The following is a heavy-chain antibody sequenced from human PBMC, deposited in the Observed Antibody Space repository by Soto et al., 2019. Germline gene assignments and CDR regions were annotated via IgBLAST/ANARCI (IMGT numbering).Heavy chain of an antibody. Sequence: GGSLRLSCAASGFTFSSYAMTWVRQAPGKGLEWVSGLSDSGSSTYYADSVKGRFTISRDNFMNTVYLQMNTLRVEDTAVYYCAKVSSSWYSGFFDLWGQGTRVTVSS. V-gene: IGHV3-23*01. CDR3: AKVSSSWYSGFFDL. D-gene: IGHD6-13*01. CDR2: LSDSGSST. CDR1: GFTFSSYA. J-gene: IGHJ4*02.